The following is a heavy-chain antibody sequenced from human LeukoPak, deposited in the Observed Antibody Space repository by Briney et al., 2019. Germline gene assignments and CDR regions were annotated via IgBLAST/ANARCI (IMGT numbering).Heavy chain of an antibody. CDR1: GFTVSSNY. CDR3: ARVFQSYYYDSSGYFDY. J-gene: IGHJ4*02. D-gene: IGHD3-22*01. V-gene: IGHV3-66*01. Sequence: TGGSLRLSCAASGFTVSSNYMSWVRQAPGKGLEWVSVIYSGGSTYYADSVKGRFTISRDNSKNTLYLQMNSLRAEDTAVYYCARVFQSYYYDSSGYFDYWGQGTLVTVSS. CDR2: IYSGGST.